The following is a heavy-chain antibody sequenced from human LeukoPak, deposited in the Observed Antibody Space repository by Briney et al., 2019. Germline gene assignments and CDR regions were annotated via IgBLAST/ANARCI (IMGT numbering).Heavy chain of an antibody. D-gene: IGHD5-12*01. J-gene: IGHJ4*02. CDR1: GGSFSGYY. CDR2: INHSGST. CDR3: GYSGYDTSGNYFDY. Sequence: SETLSLICAVYGGSFSGYYWSWIRQPPGKGLEWIGEINHSGSTNYNPSLKSRVTISVDTSKNQFSLKLSSVTAADTAVYYCGYSGYDTSGNYFDYWGQGTLVTVSS. V-gene: IGHV4-34*01.